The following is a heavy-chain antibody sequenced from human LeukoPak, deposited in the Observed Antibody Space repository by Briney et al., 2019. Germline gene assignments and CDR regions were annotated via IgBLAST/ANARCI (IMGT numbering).Heavy chain of an antibody. Sequence: ASVKVSCKVSGYTLTALALHWVRQAPGKGFEWIGGFDSEEYDTIYAQKFQGRVTMTEDTSTDTAYMELSSLTSEDTAVYYCARGQGGRAWAFDIWGQGTMVTVSS. CDR2: FDSEEYDT. J-gene: IGHJ3*02. V-gene: IGHV1-24*01. CDR3: ARGQGGRAWAFDI. CDR1: GYTLTALA.